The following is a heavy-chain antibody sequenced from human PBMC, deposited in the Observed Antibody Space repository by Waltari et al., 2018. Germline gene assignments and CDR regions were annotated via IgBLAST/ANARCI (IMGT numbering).Heavy chain of an antibody. CDR1: GGTFSSYA. V-gene: IGHV1-69*10. CDR2: IIPILGIA. Sequence: QVQLVQSGAEVTKPGSSVKVSCKASGGTFSSYAISWVRPAPGQGLEWMGGIIPILGIANYAQKFQGRVTITADKSTSTAYMELSSLRSEDTAVYYCARDLSIVGAKKAFDIWGQGTMVTVSS. CDR3: ARDLSIVGAKKAFDI. D-gene: IGHD1-26*01. J-gene: IGHJ3*02.